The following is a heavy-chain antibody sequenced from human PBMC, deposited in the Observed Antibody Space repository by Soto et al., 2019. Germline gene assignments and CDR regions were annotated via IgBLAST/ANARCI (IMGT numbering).Heavy chain of an antibody. CDR1: GGSINNHY. CDR2: IYYTGST. CDR3: AKDWGGDTAMAHYFDY. V-gene: IGHV4-59*11. Sequence: PSETLSLTCTVSGGSINNHYWSWIRQPPGKGLEWIGYIYYTGSTNYNPSLKSRVTMSVDTSKNRVSLNLTSLTAADTAVYYCAKDWGGDTAMAHYFDYWGQGTLVTVSS. D-gene: IGHD5-18*01. J-gene: IGHJ4*02.